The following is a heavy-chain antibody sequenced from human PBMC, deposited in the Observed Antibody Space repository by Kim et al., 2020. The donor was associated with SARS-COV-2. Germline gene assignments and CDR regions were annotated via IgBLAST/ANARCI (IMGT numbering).Heavy chain of an antibody. CDR1: GFTFSSYA. V-gene: IGHV3-23*01. CDR3: AKWSAYGYSYGYFY. D-gene: IGHD5-18*01. Sequence: GGSLRLSCAASGFTFSSYAMSWVRQAPGKGLEWVSAISGSGGSTYYADSVKGRFTISRDNSKNTLYLQMNSLRAEDTAVYYCAKWSAYGYSYGYFYWGQGTLVTVSS. CDR2: ISGSGGST. J-gene: IGHJ4*02.